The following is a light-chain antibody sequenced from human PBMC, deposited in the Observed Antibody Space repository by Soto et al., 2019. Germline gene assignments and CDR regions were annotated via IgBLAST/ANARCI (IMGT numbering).Light chain of an antibody. Sequence: QSVLTQPPSASATPGQRVTISCSGSRSNIELNHVHWYQQFPGTAPKLVIFRTNQLPSGVPDRFSGSKSGTSASLAISGLRSEDEADYYCASWDDSLNGLFFGGGTKLTVL. CDR1: RSNIELNH. CDR3: ASWDDSLNGLF. V-gene: IGLV1-47*01. J-gene: IGLJ2*01. CDR2: RTN.